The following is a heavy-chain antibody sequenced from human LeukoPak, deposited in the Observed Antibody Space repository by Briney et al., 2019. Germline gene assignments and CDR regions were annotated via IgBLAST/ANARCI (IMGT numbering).Heavy chain of an antibody. CDR2: INHSGST. CDR3: ARDKTNVLLWFGEFEWRAHEYFQH. Sequence: SETLSLTCAVYGGSFSGYYWSWIRQPPGKGLEWIGEINHSGSTNYNPSLKSRVTISVDTSKNQFSLKLSSVTAADTAVYYCARDKTNVLLWFGEFEWRAHEYFQHWGQGTLVTVSS. V-gene: IGHV4-34*01. CDR1: GGSFSGYY. J-gene: IGHJ1*01. D-gene: IGHD3-10*01.